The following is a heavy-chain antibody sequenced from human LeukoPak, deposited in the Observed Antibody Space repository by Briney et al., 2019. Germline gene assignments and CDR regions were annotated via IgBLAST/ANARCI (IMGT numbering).Heavy chain of an antibody. D-gene: IGHD3-3*02. Sequence: PSETLSLTCAVYGGSFSGYYWNWIRQPPGKGPEWIGEINQSGSTNYNPSLKSRVTISFDTSKNQFSLKLSSVTAADTAVYYCARGRAFFDWGQGTLVTVSS. CDR3: ARGRAFFD. CDR1: GGSFSGYY. V-gene: IGHV4-34*01. J-gene: IGHJ4*02. CDR2: INQSGST.